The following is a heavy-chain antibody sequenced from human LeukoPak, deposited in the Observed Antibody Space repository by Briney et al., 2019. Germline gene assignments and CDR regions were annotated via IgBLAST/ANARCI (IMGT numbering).Heavy chain of an antibody. Sequence: GGSLRLSCAASGFTFSSYSMNWVRQAPGKGLEWVSSISSSSSYIYYADSVKGRFTISRDNAKNSLYLQMNSLRAEDTAVYYCARDGWYCSSTSCYDPHYYYYGMDVWGQGTTVTVSS. CDR1: GFTFSSYS. CDR3: ARDGWYCSSTSCYDPHYYYYGMDV. D-gene: IGHD2-2*01. J-gene: IGHJ6*02. V-gene: IGHV3-21*01. CDR2: ISSSSSYI.